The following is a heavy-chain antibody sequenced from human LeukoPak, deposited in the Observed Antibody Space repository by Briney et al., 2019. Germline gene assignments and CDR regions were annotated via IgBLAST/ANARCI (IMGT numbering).Heavy chain of an antibody. CDR3: ARGRYGDYAWMV. D-gene: IGHD4-17*01. J-gene: IGHJ6*02. CDR2: MYYSGTT. CDR1: GGSISRSTYY. Sequence: PSETLSLTCTVSGGSISRSTYYWGWIRQPPGKGLEWIGSMYYSGTTYYNPSLKNRVTISIDTSKNQFSLRLRSVTAADTAVYYCARGRYGDYAWMVWGQGTTVTVSS. V-gene: IGHV4-39*07.